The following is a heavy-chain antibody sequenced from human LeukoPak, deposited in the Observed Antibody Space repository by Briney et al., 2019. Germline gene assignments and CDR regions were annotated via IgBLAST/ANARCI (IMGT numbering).Heavy chain of an antibody. J-gene: IGHJ4*02. CDR3: ARHMGYSISWYRFDY. CDR2: ISSSSGFT. CDR1: GFTFTDYY. V-gene: IGHV3-11*03. D-gene: IGHD6-13*01. Sequence: PGGSLRLSCAGSGFTFTDYYMSWIRQAPGKGVEWVSYISSSSGFTNYADSVKGRFTISRDNAKNSLFLQMNSLRAEDTAVYYCARHMGYSISWYRFDYWGQGTLVTVSS.